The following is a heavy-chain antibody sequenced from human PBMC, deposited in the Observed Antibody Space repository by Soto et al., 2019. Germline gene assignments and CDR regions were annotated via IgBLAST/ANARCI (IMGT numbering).Heavy chain of an antibody. J-gene: IGHJ5*01. D-gene: IGHD2-15*01. CDR3: AKSRGGYCAGGSCHKFDC. CDR1: GFTFSSYA. CDR2: ISGSGTTT. V-gene: IGHV3-23*01. Sequence: GGSLRLSCAASGFTFSSYAMSWVRQAPGKGLEWVSSISGSGTTTYYADSVKGRFTISRDNSDNTLYLQMNSLRAEDTAVFYCAKSRGGYCAGGSCHKFDCWGQGSLVTVSS.